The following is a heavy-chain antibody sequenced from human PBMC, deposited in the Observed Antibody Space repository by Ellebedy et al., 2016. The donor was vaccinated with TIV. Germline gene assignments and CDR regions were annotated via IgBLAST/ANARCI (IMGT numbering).Heavy chain of an antibody. Sequence: SETLSLTXDVSGFSISSGFYWGWIRQSPGKGLEWIGSVYHTGNTYYNPSLKSRVTMSVDTSRNQFSLKLSSLTATDTAVYYCATSPGYSSGWYDYWGQGTLVTVSS. J-gene: IGHJ4*02. V-gene: IGHV4-38-2*01. D-gene: IGHD6-19*01. CDR2: VYHTGNT. CDR3: ATSPGYSSGWYDY. CDR1: GFSISSGFY.